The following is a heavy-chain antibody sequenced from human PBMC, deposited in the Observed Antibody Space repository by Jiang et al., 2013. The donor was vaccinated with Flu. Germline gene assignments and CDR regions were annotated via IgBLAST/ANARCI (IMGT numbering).Heavy chain of an antibody. V-gene: IGHV4-39*01. D-gene: IGHD3-10*01. CDR2: IYYSGST. Sequence: LLKPSETLSLTCTVSGGSISSSRYYWGWFRQPPGKGLEWIASIYYSGSTYYNPSLKSRVTISVDTSKNQFSLRLSSVTAADTAMFYCARHNSDDYTSGSYYNSPFDPWGQGTLVTVSS. J-gene: IGHJ5*02. CDR3: ARHNSDDYTSGSYYNSPFDP. CDR1: GGSISSSRYY.